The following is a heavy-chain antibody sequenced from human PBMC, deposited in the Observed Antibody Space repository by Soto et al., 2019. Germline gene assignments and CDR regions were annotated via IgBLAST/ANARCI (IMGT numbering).Heavy chain of an antibody. D-gene: IGHD5-18*01. J-gene: IGHJ3*01. Sequence: PGGSLRLSCVASGFTTENSVMHWVRQTPGKGLMSVSRITGAGDGTLYADSVQGRFTISRDNAKNTVYLHMTGLRVEETAVYYCARAQKWRQLSLNVFDLWGQGTTVTVSS. CDR2: ITGAGDGT. V-gene: IGHV3-74*01. CDR3: ARAQKWRQLSLNVFDL. CDR1: GFTTENSV.